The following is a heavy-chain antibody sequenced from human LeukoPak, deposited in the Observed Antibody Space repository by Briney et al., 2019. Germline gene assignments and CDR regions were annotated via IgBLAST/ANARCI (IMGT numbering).Heavy chain of an antibody. J-gene: IGHJ4*02. CDR2: ISYDGSNK. CDR3: AREMTHDSGSYYGESGYYFDY. CDR1: GFTFSCYA. Sequence: GGSLRLSCAASGFTFSCYAMHWVRQAPGKGLEWVAVISYDGSNKYYAGSVKGRFTISRDNSKNTLYLEMNSLRAEDTAVYYCAREMTHDSGSYYGESGYYFDYWGQGTLVTVSS. D-gene: IGHD1-26*01. V-gene: IGHV3-30*04.